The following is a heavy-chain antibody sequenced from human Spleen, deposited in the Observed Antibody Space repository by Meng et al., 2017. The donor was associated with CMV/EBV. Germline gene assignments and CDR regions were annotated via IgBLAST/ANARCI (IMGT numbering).Heavy chain of an antibody. D-gene: IGHD6-13*01. J-gene: IGHJ4*02. V-gene: IGHV4-30-4*08. Sequence: VNLQESGPGLVKPPPTLSLTCTVSGGSISRGDYYWSWIRQPPGKGLEWIGYIYYSGSTYYNPSPKSRVTISVDTSKNQFSLKLSSVTAADTAVYYCARVPQLVPFDYWGQGTLVTVSS. CDR1: GGSISRGDYY. CDR3: ARVPQLVPFDY. CDR2: IYYSGST.